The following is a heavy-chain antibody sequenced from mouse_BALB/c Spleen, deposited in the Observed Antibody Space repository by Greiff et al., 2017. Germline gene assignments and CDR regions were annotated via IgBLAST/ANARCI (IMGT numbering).Heavy chain of an antibody. V-gene: IGHV1-54*01. CDR1: GYAFTNYL. D-gene: IGHD3-1*01. J-gene: IGHJ3*01. CDR3: ARQRGPY. CDR2: INPGSGGT. Sequence: QVQLQQSGAELVRPGTSVKVSCKASGYAFTNYLIEWVKQRPGQGLEWIGVINPGSGGTNYNEKFKGKATLTADKSSSTAYMQLSSLTSDDSAVYFCARQRGPYWGQGTLVTVSA.